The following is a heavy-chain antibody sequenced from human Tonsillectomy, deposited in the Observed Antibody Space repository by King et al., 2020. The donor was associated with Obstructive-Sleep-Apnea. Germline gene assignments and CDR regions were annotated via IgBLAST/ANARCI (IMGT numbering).Heavy chain of an antibody. CDR3: ARYPSRTLGWFGP. CDR1: GGSFSSGDYY. CDR2: IYYSGST. V-gene: IGHV4-31*03. Sequence: QLQESGPELVKPSQTLSLTCTVSGGSFSSGDYYWNWIRQHPGKGLEWIGYIYYSGSTYYNPSLRGRVTISIDTSKNQFSLKLSSGTAADTAFYYCARYPSRTLGWFGPWGQGTLVTVSS. D-gene: IGHD2-2*01. J-gene: IGHJ5*02.